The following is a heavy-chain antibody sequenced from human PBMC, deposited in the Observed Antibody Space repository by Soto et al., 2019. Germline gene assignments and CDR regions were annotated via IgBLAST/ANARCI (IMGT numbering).Heavy chain of an antibody. CDR1: GGSISSSSYY. V-gene: IGHV4-39*01. D-gene: IGHD3-10*01. CDR3: YGSGSPTDGVFDY. CDR2: IYYSGST. J-gene: IGHJ4*02. Sequence: SETLSLTCTVSGGSISSSSYYWGWIRQPPGKGLEWIGSIYYSGSTYYNPSLKSRVTISVDTSKNQFSLKLSSVTAADTAVYYCYGSGSPTDGVFDYWGQGTLVTVSS.